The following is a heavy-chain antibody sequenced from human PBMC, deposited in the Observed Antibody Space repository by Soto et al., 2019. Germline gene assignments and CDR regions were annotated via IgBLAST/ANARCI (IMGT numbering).Heavy chain of an antibody. D-gene: IGHD5-18*01. CDR2: IYYSGST. Sequence: PSETLSLTCTVSGGSISSSSYYWGWIRQPPGKGLEWIGSIYYSGSTYYNPSLKSRVTISVDTSKNQFSLKLSPVTAADTAVYYCASLKVDTAMVGFDYWGQGTLVTVSS. CDR3: ASLKVDTAMVGFDY. V-gene: IGHV4-39*01. CDR1: GGSISSSSYY. J-gene: IGHJ4*02.